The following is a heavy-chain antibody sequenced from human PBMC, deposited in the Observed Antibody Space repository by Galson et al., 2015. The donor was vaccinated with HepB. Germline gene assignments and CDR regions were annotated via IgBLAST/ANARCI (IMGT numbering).Heavy chain of an antibody. CDR1: GFTFSSYD. CDR2: IGTAGDT. CDR3: ARGIAAAATDDAFDI. V-gene: IGHV3-13*01. Sequence: SLRLSWAASGFTFSSYDMHWVRKATGKGLEWVSAIGTAGDTYYPGSVKGRFTISRENAKNSLYLQMNSLRAGDTAVYYCARGIAAAATDDAFDIWGQGTMVTVSS. J-gene: IGHJ3*02. D-gene: IGHD6-13*01.